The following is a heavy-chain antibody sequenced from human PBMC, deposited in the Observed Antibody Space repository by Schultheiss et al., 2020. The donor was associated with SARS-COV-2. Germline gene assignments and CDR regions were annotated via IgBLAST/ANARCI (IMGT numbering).Heavy chain of an antibody. V-gene: IGHV3-7*01. CDR2: IKQDGSEK. CDR1: GFTFSSYW. D-gene: IGHD6-13*01. J-gene: IGHJ4*02. CDR3: ARDQGSSWYNFDY. Sequence: GESLKISCAASGFTFSSYWMSWVRQAPGKGLEWVANIKQDGSEKYYVDSVKGRFTISRDNAKNSLYLQMNSLRAEDTAVYYCARDQGSSWYNFDYWGQGTLVTVSS.